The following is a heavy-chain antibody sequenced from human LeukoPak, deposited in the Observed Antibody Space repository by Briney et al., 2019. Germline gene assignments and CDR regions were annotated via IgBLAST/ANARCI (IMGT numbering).Heavy chain of an antibody. CDR3: AKESSSRGWY. D-gene: IGHD5/OR15-5a*01. CDR1: GFTFTRYA. Sequence: GGSLRLSCAASGFTFTRYAMTWVRQAPGRGLEWVSTITGDGDGAYYPDSVKGRFTTSRDNAKNTLYLQMNSLRADDMAVYYCAKESSSRGWY. J-gene: IGHJ2*01. CDR2: ITGDGDGA. V-gene: IGHV3-23*01.